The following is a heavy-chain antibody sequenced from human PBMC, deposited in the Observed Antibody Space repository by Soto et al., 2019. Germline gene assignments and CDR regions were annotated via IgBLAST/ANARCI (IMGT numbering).Heavy chain of an antibody. CDR3: AIHQWIPSTFDF. CDR2: IYYSGST. D-gene: IGHD5-18*01. V-gene: IGHV4-39*01. Sequence: SETLSLTCTVSGGSISSSSYYWGWIRQPPGKGLEWIGSIYYSGSTYYNPSLKSRVTISVDTSKNQFSLKLSSVTAADTAVYYCAIHQWIPSTFDFWGQGTLVTVSS. CDR1: GGSISSSSYY. J-gene: IGHJ4*02.